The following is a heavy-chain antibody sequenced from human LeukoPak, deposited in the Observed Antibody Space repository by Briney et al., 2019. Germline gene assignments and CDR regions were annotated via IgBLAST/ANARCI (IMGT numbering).Heavy chain of an antibody. V-gene: IGHV1-69*13. CDR2: IIPIFGTA. CDR3: AGGLRRTYYDILTGYKIYYYMDV. CDR1: GGTFSSYA. J-gene: IGHJ6*03. Sequence: GASVKVSCKASGGTFSSYAISWVRQAPGQRLEWMGGIIPIFGTANYTQKFQGRVTITADESTSTAYMELSSLRSEDTAVYYCAGGLRRTYYDILTGYKIYYYMDVWGKGTTVTISS. D-gene: IGHD3-9*01.